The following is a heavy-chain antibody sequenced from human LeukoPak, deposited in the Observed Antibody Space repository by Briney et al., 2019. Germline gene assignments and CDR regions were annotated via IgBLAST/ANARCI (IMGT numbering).Heavy chain of an antibody. J-gene: IGHJ5*02. CDR3: ARDPRYCSSTSCYKGNWFDP. D-gene: IGHD2-2*02. V-gene: IGHV3-21*01. CDR2: ISSSSSYI. Sequence: GGSLRLSCAASGFTFSSYSMNWVRQAPGKGMEWVSSISSSSSYIYYADSVKGRFTISRDNAKNSLYLQMNSLRAEDTAVYYCARDPRYCSSTSCYKGNWFDPWGQGTLVTVSS. CDR1: GFTFSSYS.